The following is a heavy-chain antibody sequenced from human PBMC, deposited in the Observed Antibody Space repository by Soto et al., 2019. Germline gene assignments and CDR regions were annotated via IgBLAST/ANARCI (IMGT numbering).Heavy chain of an antibody. CDR3: ARAEEVATFSFLGGWIGIDY. D-gene: IGHD5-12*01. CDR2: INAGNGNT. Sequence: ASVKVSCKASGYTFTSYAMHWVRQAPGQRLEWMGWINAGNGNTKYSQKFQGRVTITRDTSASTAYMELSSLRAEDTAVYYCARAEEVATFSFLGGWIGIDYWGQGTLVTVSS. J-gene: IGHJ4*02. V-gene: IGHV1-3*01. CDR1: GYTFTSYA.